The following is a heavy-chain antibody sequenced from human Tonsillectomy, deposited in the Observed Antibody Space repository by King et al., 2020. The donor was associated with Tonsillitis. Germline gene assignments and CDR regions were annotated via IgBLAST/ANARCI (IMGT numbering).Heavy chain of an antibody. J-gene: IGHJ3*02. CDR2: ISDSGRTI. Sequence: VQLVESGGGLVQPGGSLRLSCAASGVTFTNYAMNWVRQAPGKGLEWGSGISDSGRTIYYAESVKGRFTISRDYSKNTLYLQMSSLRAEDTALYYCAKDRDIVVAVGEIWGQGTMVTVSS. CDR3: AKDRDIVVAVGEI. V-gene: IGHV3-23*04. CDR1: GVTFTNYA. D-gene: IGHD3-22*01.